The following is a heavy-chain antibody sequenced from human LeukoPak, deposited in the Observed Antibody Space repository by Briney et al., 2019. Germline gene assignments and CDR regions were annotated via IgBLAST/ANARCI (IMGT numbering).Heavy chain of an antibody. CDR2: ISSSGSDI. V-gene: IGHV3-48*03. J-gene: IGHJ1*01. CDR1: GFTFSNYE. D-gene: IGHD4-17*01. CDR3: AKEIYGDSTGGRFQH. Sequence: PGGSLRLSCAASGFTFSNYEMHWVRQAPGKGLEWVSYISSSGSDIYYADSVKGRFTISRDNAKNSLYLHMNSLRAEDTAVYYCAKEIYGDSTGGRFQHWGQGTLVTVSS.